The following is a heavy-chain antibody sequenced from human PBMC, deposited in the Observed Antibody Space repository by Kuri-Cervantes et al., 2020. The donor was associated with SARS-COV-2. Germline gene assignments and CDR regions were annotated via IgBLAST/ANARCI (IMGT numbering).Heavy chain of an antibody. D-gene: IGHD5-18*01. J-gene: IGHJ4*02. CDR2: IYYSGST. V-gene: IGHV4-59*11. CDR1: GGSISSHY. Sequence: SETLSLTCTVSGGSISSHYWSWIRQPPGKGLEWIGYIYYSGSTNYNPSLKSRVTISVDTSKNQFSLKLSSVTAADTAVYYCAMGIQLWLLTRVLYYWGQGTLVTVSS. CDR3: AMGIQLWLLTRVLYY.